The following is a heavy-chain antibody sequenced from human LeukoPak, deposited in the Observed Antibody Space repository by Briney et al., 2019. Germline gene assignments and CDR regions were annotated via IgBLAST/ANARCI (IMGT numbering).Heavy chain of an antibody. D-gene: IGHD5-24*01. CDR1: GGSISSYY. Sequence: SETLSLTCTVSGGSISSYYWSWIRQPPGKGLEWIGYIYYSGSTNYNPSLKSRVTISVDTSKNQFSLKLSSVTAADTAMYYCARWLQTGGWFDPWGQGTLVTVSS. CDR3: ARWLQTGGWFDP. CDR2: IYYSGST. V-gene: IGHV4-59*01. J-gene: IGHJ5*02.